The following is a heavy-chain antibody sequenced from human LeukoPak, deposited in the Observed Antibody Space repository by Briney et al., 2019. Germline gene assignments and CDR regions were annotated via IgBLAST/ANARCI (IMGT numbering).Heavy chain of an antibody. CDR1: GFTFSSYA. J-gene: IGHJ4*02. D-gene: IGHD3-10*01. Sequence: PGGSLRLSCAASGFTFSSYAMSWVRQAPGKGLEWVSAISGSGGSTYYADSVKGRFTISRDNSKNTLYLQMNSLRAEDTAVYYCARDRGGNGDALDYWGQGTLVTVSS. CDR3: ARDRGGNGDALDY. V-gene: IGHV3-23*01. CDR2: ISGSGGST.